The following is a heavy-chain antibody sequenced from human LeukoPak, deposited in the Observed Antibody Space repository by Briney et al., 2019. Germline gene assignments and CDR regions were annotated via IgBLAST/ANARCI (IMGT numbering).Heavy chain of an antibody. J-gene: IGHJ3*02. CDR3: ARTKWFGDAFDI. Sequence: ASVKVSCKASGYTFTSYDINWVRQATGQGLEWMGWMNPNSGNTGYAQKFQGRVTITRNNSISTAYMELSSLRSEDTAVYYCARTKWFGDAFDIWGQGTMVTVSS. V-gene: IGHV1-8*03. CDR2: MNPNSGNT. CDR1: GYTFTSYD. D-gene: IGHD3-10*01.